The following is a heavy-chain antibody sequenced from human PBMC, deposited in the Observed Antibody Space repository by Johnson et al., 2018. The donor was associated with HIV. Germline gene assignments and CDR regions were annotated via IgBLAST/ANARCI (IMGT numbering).Heavy chain of an antibody. D-gene: IGHD2-15*01. CDR3: ARVWVVEVARGAFDI. V-gene: IGHV3-11*04. CDR2: ISSSGSTI. Sequence: QMQLVESGGGVVQPGRSLRLSCAASGFTFSDYYMSWIRQAPGKGLEWVSYISSSGSTIYYADSVKGRFTISRDNAKNSLYLQMNSLRGEDTAVYYCARVWVVEVARGAFDIWGQGTMVTVSS. CDR1: GFTFSDYY. J-gene: IGHJ3*02.